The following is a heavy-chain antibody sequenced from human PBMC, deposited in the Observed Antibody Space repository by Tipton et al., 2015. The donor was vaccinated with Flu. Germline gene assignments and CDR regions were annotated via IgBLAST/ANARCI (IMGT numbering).Heavy chain of an antibody. J-gene: IGHJ3*02. CDR3: ARALYPITGVVEKWSSGRI. CDR2: IKDDASEK. CDR1: GFTFRYYT. V-gene: IGHV3-7*01. Sequence: QLVQSGGGLVQPGGSLRLSCVVSGFTFRYYTMTWVRQAPGKGLEWVATIKDDASEKYYVDSVKGGFIISRDDAKCLVYLRMNSLRADDTAVYYCARALYPITGVVEKWSSGRIWGRGIMVTVSS. D-gene: IGHD7-27*01.